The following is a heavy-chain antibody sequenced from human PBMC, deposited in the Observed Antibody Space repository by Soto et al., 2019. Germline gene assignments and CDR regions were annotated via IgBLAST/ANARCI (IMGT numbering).Heavy chain of an antibody. CDR1: GFTFSSYA. CDR2: ISGSGGST. D-gene: IGHD3-3*01. J-gene: IGHJ6*02. V-gene: IGHV3-23*01. Sequence: GGSLRLSCAASGFTFSSYAMNWVRQAPGKGLEWVSAISGSGGSTYYADSVKGRFTISRDNSKNTLYLQMNSLRAEDTAVYYCAKDLSPRAGFGVVAYGMDVWGQGTTVTVSS. CDR3: AKDLSPRAGFGVVAYGMDV.